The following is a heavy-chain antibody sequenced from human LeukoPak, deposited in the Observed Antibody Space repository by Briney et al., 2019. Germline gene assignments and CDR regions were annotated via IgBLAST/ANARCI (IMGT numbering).Heavy chain of an antibody. CDR2: IYPSGST. V-gene: IGHV4-4*07. CDR3: ARENSGSYGEFDY. Sequence: GSLRLSCAASGFTFSDYILDWVRQAPGKGLEWVGRIYPSGSTNYNPSLKSRVTMSVDTSKNQFSLKLSSVTAADTAVYYCARENSGSYGEFDYWGQGTLVTVSS. J-gene: IGHJ4*02. CDR1: GFTFSDYI. D-gene: IGHD1-26*01.